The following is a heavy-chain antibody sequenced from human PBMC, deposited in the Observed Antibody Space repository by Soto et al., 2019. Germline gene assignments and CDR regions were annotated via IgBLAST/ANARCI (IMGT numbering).Heavy chain of an antibody. CDR1: GFSLRSNGVG. D-gene: IGHD3-10*01. CDR2: IYWDDDK. CDR3: ARGGWTTYYSPFFDY. J-gene: IGHJ4*02. Sequence: QITLKESGPTLVNPRQTLTLTCTFSGFSLRSNGVGVAWIRQPPGKALEWLALIYWDDDKRYSPSLKSRLTITKDTSKNQVVLTLTKLDTVDTATYYCARGGWTTYYSPFFDYWGQGTLVTVSS. V-gene: IGHV2-5*02.